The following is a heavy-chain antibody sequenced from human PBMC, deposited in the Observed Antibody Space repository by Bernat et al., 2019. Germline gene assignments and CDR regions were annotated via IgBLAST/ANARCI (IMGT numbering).Heavy chain of an antibody. V-gene: IGHV3-7*03. J-gene: IGHJ6*02. CDR3: ARKRPLGQWLYYYYGMDV. D-gene: IGHD6-19*01. Sequence: EVQLVESGGGLVQPGGSLRLSCAASGFTFSSYWMSWVRQAPGKGLEWVANIKQDGSEKYYVDSVKGRFTISRDNAKNSLYLQMNSLRAKDTAVYYCARKRPLGQWLYYYYGMDVWGQGTTVTVSS. CDR1: GFTFSSYW. CDR2: IKQDGSEK.